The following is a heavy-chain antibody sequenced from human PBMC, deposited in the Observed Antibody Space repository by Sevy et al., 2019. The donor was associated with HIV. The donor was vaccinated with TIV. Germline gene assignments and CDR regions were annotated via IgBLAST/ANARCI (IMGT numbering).Heavy chain of an antibody. D-gene: IGHD5-18*01. CDR3: VREGLGGYSYSLDY. V-gene: IGHV3-7*01. Sequence: GGSLRLSCAASGFSFNNAWMNWVRQAPGKGLEWVATMKQDGSEEDYVDSVKGRFTISRDNAKNSLFLQMNSLSAEDTAVYYCVREGLGGYSYSLDYWGHGTLVTVSS. J-gene: IGHJ4*01. CDR2: MKQDGSEE. CDR1: GFSFNNAW.